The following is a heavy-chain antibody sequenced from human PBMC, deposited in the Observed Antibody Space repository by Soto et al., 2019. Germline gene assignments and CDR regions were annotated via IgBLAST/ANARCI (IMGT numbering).Heavy chain of an antibody. CDR2: INDSGST. CDR1: GGSFSGYY. CDR3: ARASIWWPRYYFDX. J-gene: IGHJ4*02. D-gene: IGHD5-12*01. Sequence: SETLSLTCAVYGGSFSGYYWSWIRQPPGKGLEGIGEINDSGSTNYNPALKSRVTISVDTSKKQFSLKLSSVTAADTAVYYCARASIWWPRYYFDXWGQGTLFPVSX. V-gene: IGHV4-34*01.